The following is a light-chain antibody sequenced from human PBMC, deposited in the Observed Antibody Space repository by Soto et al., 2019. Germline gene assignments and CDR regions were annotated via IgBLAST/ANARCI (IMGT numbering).Light chain of an antibody. V-gene: IGKV1-39*01. Sequence: DIQMTQSPSSPSASVGDRVTITCRASQSISSYLNWYQHKPGRAPDLLIYAASSLQSGVPSRFSGSGSGTDFTLTISSLQSEDFAAYYCQQSYRLPLTFGQGTKVEIK. J-gene: IGKJ1*01. CDR2: AAS. CDR3: QQSYRLPLT. CDR1: QSISSY.